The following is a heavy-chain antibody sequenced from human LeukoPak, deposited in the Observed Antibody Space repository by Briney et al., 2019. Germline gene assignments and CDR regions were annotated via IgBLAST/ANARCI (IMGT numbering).Heavy chain of an antibody. V-gene: IGHV4-39*07. CDR3: ARENCSGGSCYWGGKGYFDY. Sequence: SETLSLTCTVSGGSISSSSYYWGWIRQPPGKGLEWIGSFYYSGSTYYNPSLKSRVTISVDTSKNQFSLKLSSVTAADTAVYYCARENCSGGSCYWGGKGYFDYWGQGTLVTVSS. D-gene: IGHD2-15*01. J-gene: IGHJ4*02. CDR2: FYYSGST. CDR1: GGSISSSSYY.